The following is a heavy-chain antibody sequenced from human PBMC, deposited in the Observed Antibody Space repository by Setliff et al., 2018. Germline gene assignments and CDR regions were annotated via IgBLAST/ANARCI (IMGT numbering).Heavy chain of an antibody. D-gene: IGHD1-1*01. CDR2: MYYSGRT. J-gene: IGHJ4*01. Sequence: PSETLSLTCTVSGGSISSYYWSWIRQPPGKGLEWIGYMYYSGRTNYNPSLRSRVTISVDTSKNQFSLKVSSVTAADTAVYYCASGLEFDYWGPGSLVTVSS. CDR3: ASGLEFDY. CDR1: GGSISSYY. V-gene: IGHV4-59*08.